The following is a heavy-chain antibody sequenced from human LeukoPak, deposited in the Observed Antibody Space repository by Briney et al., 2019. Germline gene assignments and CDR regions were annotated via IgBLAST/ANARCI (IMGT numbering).Heavy chain of an antibody. CDR1: GYSISSGYY. Sequence: SETLSLTCTVSGYSISSGYYWGWIRQPPGKGLEWIGSIYHSGSTYYNPSLKSRVTISVDTSKNQFSLKLSSVTAADTAVYYCARDLENYYDILTGYSYWGQGTLVTVSS. D-gene: IGHD3-9*01. CDR2: IYHSGST. CDR3: ARDLENYYDILTGYSY. V-gene: IGHV4-38-2*02. J-gene: IGHJ4*02.